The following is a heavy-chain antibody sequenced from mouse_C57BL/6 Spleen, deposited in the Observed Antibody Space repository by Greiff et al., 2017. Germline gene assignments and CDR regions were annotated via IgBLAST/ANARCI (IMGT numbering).Heavy chain of an antibody. J-gene: IGHJ3*01. CDR1: GYSFTGYY. CDR3: ARSSYYSNYEAWFAY. D-gene: IGHD2-5*01. Sequence: EVQLQQSGPELVKPGASVKISCKASGYSFTGYYMNWVKQSPEKSLEWIGEINPSTGGTTYNQKFKAKATLTVDKSSSTAYMQLKSLTSEDSAVYYCARSSYYSNYEAWFAYWGQGTLVTVSA. V-gene: IGHV1-42*01. CDR2: INPSTGGT.